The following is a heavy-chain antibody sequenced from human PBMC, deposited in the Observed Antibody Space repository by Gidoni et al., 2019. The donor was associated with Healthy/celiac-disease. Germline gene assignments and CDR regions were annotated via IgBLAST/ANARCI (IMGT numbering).Heavy chain of an antibody. CDR2: ISWNSGSI. J-gene: IGHJ3*02. V-gene: IGHV3-9*01. CDR3: AKDGYSDFWSGSDAFDI. CDR1: GFTFDDYA. Sequence: EVQLVESGGCLVQPGRSLILSCAASGFTFDDYAMHWVRQAPGKGLEWVAGISWNSGSIGYADSVKGRFTISRDNAKNSLYLQMNSLRAEDTALYYCAKDGYSDFWSGSDAFDIWGQGTMVTVSS. D-gene: IGHD3-3*01.